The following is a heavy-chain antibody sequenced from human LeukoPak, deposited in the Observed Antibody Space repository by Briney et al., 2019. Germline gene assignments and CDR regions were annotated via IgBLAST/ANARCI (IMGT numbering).Heavy chain of an antibody. J-gene: IGHJ5*02. CDR3: TRDPRNKGFDP. V-gene: IGHV3-74*01. CDR2: INGDGSST. Sequence: GGSLRLSCAASGFTLSYYWMHWVRQAPGKGLVWVSCINGDGSSTNYADSVKDRFTISRDNAKNTLYLETNSLRAEDTAVYYCTRDPRNKGFDPWGQGTLVTVSS. D-gene: IGHD1/OR15-1a*01. CDR1: GFTLSYYW.